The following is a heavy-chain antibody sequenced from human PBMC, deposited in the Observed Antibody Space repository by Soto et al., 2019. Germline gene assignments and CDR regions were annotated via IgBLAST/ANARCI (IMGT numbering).Heavy chain of an antibody. V-gene: IGHV4-59*01. J-gene: IGHJ4*02. CDR3: ARAYTSGWYVIDY. CDR2: IYSSGST. Sequence: SETLSLTCTVSGGSISSYYWSWIRQPPGKGLEWIGYIYSSGSTNYNPSLRSRVTMSVDASKNQFSLKLSSVTAADTAVLYCARAYTSGWYVIDYWGQGTLVTVSS. CDR1: GGSISSYY. D-gene: IGHD6-19*01.